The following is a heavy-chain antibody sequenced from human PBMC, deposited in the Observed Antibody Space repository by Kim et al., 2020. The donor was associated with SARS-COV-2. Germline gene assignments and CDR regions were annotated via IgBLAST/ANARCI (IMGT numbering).Heavy chain of an antibody. V-gene: IGHV3-21*01. CDR3: ARWGPNGSGYDSTGVSYGMDV. D-gene: IGHD5-12*01. Sequence: GGSLRLSCAASGFTFSSYSMNWVRQAPGKGLEWVSSISSSSSYIYYADSVKGRFTISRDNAKNSLYLQMNSLRAEDTAVYYCARWGPNGSGYDSTGVSYGMDVWGQGTTVTVSS. CDR1: GFTFSSYS. CDR2: ISSSSSYI. J-gene: IGHJ6*02.